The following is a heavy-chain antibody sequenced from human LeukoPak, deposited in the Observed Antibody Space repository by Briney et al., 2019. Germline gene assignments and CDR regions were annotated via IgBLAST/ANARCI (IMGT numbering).Heavy chain of an antibody. J-gene: IGHJ4*02. CDR1: GGSISSSSYY. CDR2: IYYSGST. CDR3: ARQLVIGWSLKGLFAWAY. V-gene: IGHV4-39*01. D-gene: IGHD3-16*02. Sequence: SETLSLTCIVSGGSISSSSYYWGWIRQPPGKGLEWIGSIYYSGSTYYNPSLKSRVTISVDTSKNQFSLKLSSVTAADTAVYYCARQLVIGWSLKGLFAWAYWGQGTLVTVSS.